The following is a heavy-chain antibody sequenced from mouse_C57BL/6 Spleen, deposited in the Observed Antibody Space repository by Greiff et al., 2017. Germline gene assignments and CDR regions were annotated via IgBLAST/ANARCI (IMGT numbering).Heavy chain of an antibody. D-gene: IGHD1-1*01. CDR2: IYPGNSDT. J-gene: IGHJ1*03. CDR1: GYTFTSYW. Sequence: VQLKQSGTVLARPGASVKMSCKTSGYTFTSYWLHWVKQRPGQGLEWIGAIYPGNSDTSYNQKFKGKAKLTAVTSSSTAYMELSSLTNEDSAVYYCTRLITTVVADFDVWGTGTTVTVSS. V-gene: IGHV1-5*01. CDR3: TRLITTVVADFDV.